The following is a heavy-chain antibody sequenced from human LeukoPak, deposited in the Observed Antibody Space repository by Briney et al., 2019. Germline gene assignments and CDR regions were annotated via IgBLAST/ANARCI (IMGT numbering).Heavy chain of an antibody. Sequence: GGSLRLSCAASGFTFSSYSMNWVRQAPGKGLEWVSSISSSSSYIYYADSVKGRFTISRDNAKNSLYLQMNSLRAEDTAVYYCARRSRLFLGTNYWGQGTLVTVSS. CDR2: ISSSSSYI. CDR1: GFTFSSYS. CDR3: ARRSRLFLGTNY. J-gene: IGHJ4*02. D-gene: IGHD3-3*01. V-gene: IGHV3-21*01.